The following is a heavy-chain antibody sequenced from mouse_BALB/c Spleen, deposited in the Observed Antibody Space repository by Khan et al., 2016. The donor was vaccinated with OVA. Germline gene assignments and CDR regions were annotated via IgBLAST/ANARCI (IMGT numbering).Heavy chain of an antibody. CDR1: GFTFSSYG. CDR3: ARQPGYYEGSAKDY. Sequence: VQLKESGGDLVKPGGSLKLSCAASGFTFSSYGMSWVRQTPDKRLEWVATISSGGSYTYYPDNLKGRLTISRDNAKNTLYLQMSSLKSDDTAMYYCARQPGYYEGSAKDYWGQGTSVTVAS. V-gene: IGHV5-6*01. D-gene: IGHD2-3*01. J-gene: IGHJ4*01. CDR2: ISSGGSYT.